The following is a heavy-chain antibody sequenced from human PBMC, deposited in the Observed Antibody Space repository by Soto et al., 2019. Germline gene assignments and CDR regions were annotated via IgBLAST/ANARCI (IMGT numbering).Heavy chain of an antibody. CDR1: GFIFSSYA. D-gene: IGHD3-16*01. J-gene: IGHJ4*02. Sequence: EVQLLESGGGLVQPGGSLRLSCAASGFIFSSYAMSWVRQAPGKGLEWVSAISGSGGSTYYADSVKGRFTISRDKSKNPLYLKMNSLRAEDTAVYYCAKVGRGTADYWGQGTLLTVSS. V-gene: IGHV3-23*01. CDR3: AKVGRGTADY. CDR2: ISGSGGST.